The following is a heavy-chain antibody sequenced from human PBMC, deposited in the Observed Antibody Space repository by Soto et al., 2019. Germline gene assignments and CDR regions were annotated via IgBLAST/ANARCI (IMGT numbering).Heavy chain of an antibody. J-gene: IGHJ6*02. CDR3: ARATVRYFDWLLPEQSYYYYGMDV. D-gene: IGHD3-9*01. CDR2: ISYDGSNK. CDR1: GFTFSSYA. Sequence: PGGFLRLSCAAAGFTFSSYAMHWVRQAPGKGLEWVAVISYDGSNKYYADSVKGRFTISRDNSKNTLYLQMNSLRAEDTAVYYCARATVRYFDWLLPEQSYYYYGMDVWGQGTTVPVSS. V-gene: IGHV3-30-3*01.